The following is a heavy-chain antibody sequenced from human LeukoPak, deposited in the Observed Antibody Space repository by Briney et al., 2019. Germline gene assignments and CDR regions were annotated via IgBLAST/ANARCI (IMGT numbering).Heavy chain of an antibody. V-gene: IGHV4-59*12. J-gene: IGHJ4*02. CDR1: GGSISSYY. CDR3: AREVVGATTLDY. D-gene: IGHD1-26*01. Sequence: KPSETLSLTCTVSGGSISSYYWSWIRQPPGKGLEWIGYIYYSGSTNYNPSLKSRVTISVDTSKNQFSLKLSSVTAADTAVYYCAREVVGATTLDYWGQGTLVTVSS. CDR2: IYYSGST.